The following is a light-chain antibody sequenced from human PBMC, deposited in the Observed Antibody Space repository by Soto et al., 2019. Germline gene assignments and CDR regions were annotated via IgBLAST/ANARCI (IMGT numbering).Light chain of an antibody. CDR1: QSISSY. V-gene: IGKV1-39*01. Sequence: DIPMTQSPSSLSASVGDRVTITCRASQSISSYLNWYQQKPGKAPKLLIFAASSLQSGVPSRFSGSGSGTDFTLTISSLQPEDFATYYCQHLGTFGQGTKLEIK. CDR3: QHLGT. J-gene: IGKJ2*02. CDR2: AAS.